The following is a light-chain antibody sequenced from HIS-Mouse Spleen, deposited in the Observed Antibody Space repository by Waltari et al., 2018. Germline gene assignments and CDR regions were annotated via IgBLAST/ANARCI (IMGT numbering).Light chain of an antibody. CDR1: SLRSYY. CDR2: GKN. Sequence: SSELTQDPAVSVALGQTVRITCQGDSLRSYYASWYQQKPGQAPVLVIYGKNNRPSGIPGRFSGSSSGNTASLTITGAQAEDEADYYCSSRDSSGNHVVFGGGTKLTVL. V-gene: IGLV3-19*01. J-gene: IGLJ2*01. CDR3: SSRDSSGNHVV.